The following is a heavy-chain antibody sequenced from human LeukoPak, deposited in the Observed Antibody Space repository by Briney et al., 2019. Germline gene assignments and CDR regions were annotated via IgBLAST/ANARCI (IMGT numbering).Heavy chain of an antibody. D-gene: IGHD3-10*01. J-gene: IGHJ6*03. V-gene: IGHV3-53*01. CDR2: IYSGGGT. CDR3: ARSKGGITMIRGVPYYIDV. Sequence: PGGSLRLSWAVSGFTVSGNYMSWVRQAPGKGLEWVSIIYSGGGTYYADSVKGRFTISRDTSKNTRYLQMNSLRAEDTAVYYCARSKGGITMIRGVPYYIDVWGKGTTVTVSS. CDR1: GFTVSGNY.